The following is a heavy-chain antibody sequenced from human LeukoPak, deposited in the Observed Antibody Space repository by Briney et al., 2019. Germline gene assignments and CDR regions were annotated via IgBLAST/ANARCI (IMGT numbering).Heavy chain of an antibody. J-gene: IGHJ4*02. CDR2: IYYDGSNK. V-gene: IGHV3-33*01. CDR3: ATDRGLSYFDY. Sequence: PSGGSLRLSCAASGLTFRNYGMHWVRQAPGKGLEWVAIIYYDGSNKYYADSVKGRFTISRDNSKNTLYLQMNSLRAEDTAVYLCATDRGLSYFDYWGQGTLVTVSS. CDR1: GLTFRNYG.